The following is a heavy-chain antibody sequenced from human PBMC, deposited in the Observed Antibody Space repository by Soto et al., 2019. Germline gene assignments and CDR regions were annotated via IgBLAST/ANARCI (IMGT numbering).Heavy chain of an antibody. J-gene: IGHJ4*02. CDR2: INPSGGST. D-gene: IGHD3-22*01. V-gene: IGHV1-46*01. Sequence: QVQLVQSGAEVKKPGASVKVSCKASGYTFTSYYMHWVRQAPGQGLEWMGIINPSGGSTSYAQKFQGRVTMTRETSTSTVYMELSSLRSEDTAVYYCAGGGRITMIVVPPIDYWGQGTLVTVSS. CDR1: GYTFTSYY. CDR3: AGGGRITMIVVPPIDY.